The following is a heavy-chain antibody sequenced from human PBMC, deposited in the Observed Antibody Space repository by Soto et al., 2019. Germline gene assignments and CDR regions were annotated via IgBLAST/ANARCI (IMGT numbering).Heavy chain of an antibody. Sequence: QVQLVQSGAEVKKPGASVKVSCKASGYTFTSYGISWVRQAPGQGLEWMGWISAYNGNTNYAQKLQGRVTMTTDTSTSPAYMELRSLRSDDTAVYYCARTTVVTPTSGGWFDPWGQGTLVTVSS. CDR2: ISAYNGNT. CDR3: ARTTVVTPTSGGWFDP. CDR1: GYTFTSYG. D-gene: IGHD4-17*01. V-gene: IGHV1-18*01. J-gene: IGHJ5*02.